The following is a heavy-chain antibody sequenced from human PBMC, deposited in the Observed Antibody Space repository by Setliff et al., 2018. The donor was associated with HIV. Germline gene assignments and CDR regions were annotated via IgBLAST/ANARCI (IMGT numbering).Heavy chain of an antibody. CDR3: ARSPGVDTNMAFDY. CDR1: GGSIINNF. Sequence: SETLSLTCTVSGGSIINNFWSWIRLPPGKGLEYIGYIYYSGNTDYDPSLKSRVTISVDTSRNQFSLELSSVTAADTAVYYCARSPGVDTNMAFDYWGQGMLVTVSS. D-gene: IGHD5-18*01. CDR2: IYYSGNT. V-gene: IGHV4-59*01. J-gene: IGHJ4*02.